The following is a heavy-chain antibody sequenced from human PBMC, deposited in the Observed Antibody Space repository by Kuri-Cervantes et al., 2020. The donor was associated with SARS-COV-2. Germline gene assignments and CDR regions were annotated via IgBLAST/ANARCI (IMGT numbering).Heavy chain of an antibody. Sequence: GSLRLSCAVSGYSISSGYYWSWIRQTPGMGLEWIGQINDSGATKYNPSLKSRVIVSMDKSKNQFSLKLSSVTAADTAVYYCARGVPGYWGQGSLVTVSS. CDR2: INDSGAT. CDR1: GYSISSGYY. D-gene: IGHD6-6*01. J-gene: IGHJ4*02. CDR3: ARGVPGY. V-gene: IGHV4-4*02.